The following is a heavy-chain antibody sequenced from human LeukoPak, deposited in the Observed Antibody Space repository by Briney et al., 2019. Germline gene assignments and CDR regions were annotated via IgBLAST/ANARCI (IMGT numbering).Heavy chain of an antibody. CDR2: ISGSGGST. CDR1: GFTFSSYA. CDR3: AGTYYYDSSGYPYYFDY. D-gene: IGHD3-22*01. Sequence: GGSLRLSCAASGFTFSSYAMSWVRQAPGKGLEWVSAISGSGGSTYYADSVKGRFTISRGNSKNTLYLQMNSLRAEDTAVYYCAGTYYYDSSGYPYYFDYWGQGTLVTVSS. V-gene: IGHV3-23*01. J-gene: IGHJ4*02.